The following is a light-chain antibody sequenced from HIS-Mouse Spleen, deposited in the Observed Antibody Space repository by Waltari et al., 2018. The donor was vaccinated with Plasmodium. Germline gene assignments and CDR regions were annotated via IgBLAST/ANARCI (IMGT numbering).Light chain of an antibody. J-gene: IGLJ2*01. V-gene: IGLV3-9*01. CDR3: QVWDSSTVV. CDR1: NIGSKN. CDR2: RDS. Sequence: SYELTQPLSVSVALGQTARITCGGNNIGSKNVHWYQQKPGQAPVLVIYRDSNRPSGIPERVSGSNSGNTATLTISRAQAGDEADYCQVWDSSTVVFGGGTKLTVL.